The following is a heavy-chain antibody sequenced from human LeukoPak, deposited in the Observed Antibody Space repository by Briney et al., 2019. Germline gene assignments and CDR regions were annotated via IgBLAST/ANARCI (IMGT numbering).Heavy chain of an antibody. CDR3: VREGPRGLAFDI. V-gene: IGHV3-23*01. Sequence: GGSLRLSCAASGFTFRSHDMSWVRQAPGKGLEWVSGISASGGSTFYADSVKGRFTISRDNSKNTLYLQMNGLRVEDTAVYYCVREGPRGLAFDIWGQGTMITVSS. D-gene: IGHD3/OR15-3a*01. CDR2: ISASGGST. J-gene: IGHJ3*02. CDR1: GFTFRSHD.